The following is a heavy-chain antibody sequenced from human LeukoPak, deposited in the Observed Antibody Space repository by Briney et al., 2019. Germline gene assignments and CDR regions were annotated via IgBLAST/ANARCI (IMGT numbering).Heavy chain of an antibody. V-gene: IGHV1-46*01. Sequence: GASVKVSCKASGYTFTSYYMHWVRQAPGQGLEWMGIINPSGGSTSYAQKFQGRVTMTRDTSTSTVYMELSSLGSEDTAVYYCARMGHCSGGSCVQPSRSLDPWGQGTLVTVSS. J-gene: IGHJ5*02. D-gene: IGHD2-15*01. CDR2: INPSGGST. CDR1: GYTFTSYY. CDR3: ARMGHCSGGSCVQPSRSLDP.